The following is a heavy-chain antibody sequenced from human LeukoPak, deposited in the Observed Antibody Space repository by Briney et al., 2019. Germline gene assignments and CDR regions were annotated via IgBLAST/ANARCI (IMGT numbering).Heavy chain of an antibody. J-gene: IGHJ4*02. CDR3: ARGGTTIDY. D-gene: IGHD4-17*01. CDR2: ISSSVVTI. V-gene: IGHV3-48*03. CDR1: GFTFHIFE. Sequence: PGGSLRLSCAASGFTFHIFEMNWVRQAPGKGLEWLSYISSSVVTIYYADSVKSRFTISRDNAKNSLYLQMNSLRAEDTAVYYCARGGTTIDYWGQGTLVTVSS.